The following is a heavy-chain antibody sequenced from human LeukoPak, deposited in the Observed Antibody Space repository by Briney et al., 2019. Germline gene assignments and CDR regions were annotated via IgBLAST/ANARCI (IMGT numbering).Heavy chain of an antibody. Sequence: QPGGSLRLSCAASGFTFSSYSMNWVRQAPGKGLEWVAFIRYDGSNKYYADSVKGRFTISRDNSKNTLYLQMNSLRAEDTAVYYCAKDQQPPTYYYDSSGYPFDYWGQGTLVTVSS. D-gene: IGHD3-22*01. CDR1: GFTFSSYS. CDR3: AKDQQPPTYYYDSSGYPFDY. J-gene: IGHJ4*02. V-gene: IGHV3-30*02. CDR2: IRYDGSNK.